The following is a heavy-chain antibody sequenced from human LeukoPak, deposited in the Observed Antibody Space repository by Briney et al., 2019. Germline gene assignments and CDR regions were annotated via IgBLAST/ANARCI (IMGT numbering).Heavy chain of an antibody. V-gene: IGHV4-30-4*08. D-gene: IGHD2-2*01. CDR3: ARDPRYCSSTSCYFD. CDR1: GGSISSGDYY. Sequence: SETLSLTCTVSGGSISSGDYYWSWIRQPPGKGLEWIGYIYYSGSTYYNPSLKSWVTISVDTSKNRFSLKLSSVTAADTAVYYCARDPRYCSSTSCYFDWGQGTLVTVSS. CDR2: IYYSGST. J-gene: IGHJ4*02.